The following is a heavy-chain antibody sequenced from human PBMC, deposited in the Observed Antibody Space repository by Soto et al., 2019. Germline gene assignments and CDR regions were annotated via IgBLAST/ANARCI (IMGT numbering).Heavy chain of an antibody. CDR2: INHSGST. Sequence: SETLSLTCAVYGGSFSGYYWSWIRPPPGKGLEWIGEINHSGSTNYNPSLKSRVTISVDTSKNQFSLKLSSVTAADTAVYYCASDNCSGGSCYGRVAFDIWGQGTMVTVSS. D-gene: IGHD2-15*01. J-gene: IGHJ3*02. V-gene: IGHV4-34*01. CDR1: GGSFSGYY. CDR3: ASDNCSGGSCYGRVAFDI.